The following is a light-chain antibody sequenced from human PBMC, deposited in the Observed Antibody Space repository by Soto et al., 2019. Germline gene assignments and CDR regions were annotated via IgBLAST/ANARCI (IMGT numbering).Light chain of an antibody. CDR1: QSVSSN. Sequence: EIVMPQSPATLSVSPGERATLSCRASQSVSSNLAWYQQKPGQAPRLLIYGASTRATGIPARFSGSGSGTEFTLTISSLQSEDFAVYDCQQYNNWPPITFGQGIRLEIK. CDR3: QQYNNWPPIT. CDR2: GAS. V-gene: IGKV3-15*01. J-gene: IGKJ5*01.